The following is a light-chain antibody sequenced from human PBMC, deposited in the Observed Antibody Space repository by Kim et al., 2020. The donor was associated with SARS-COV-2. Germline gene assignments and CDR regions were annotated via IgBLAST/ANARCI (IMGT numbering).Light chain of an antibody. V-gene: IGKV3-15*01. CDR3: QQYDNWPIT. CDR2: GAS. CDR1: QSISSN. Sequence: VSPGERATLSCRASQSISSNLAWYQQKPGQAPRLLIYGASTRATDIPARFSGSGSGTEFTLTISSLQSEDFAVYYCQQYDNWPITFGQGTRLEIK. J-gene: IGKJ5*01.